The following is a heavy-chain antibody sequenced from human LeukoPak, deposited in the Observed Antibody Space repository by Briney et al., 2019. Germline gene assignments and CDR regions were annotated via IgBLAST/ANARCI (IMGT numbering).Heavy chain of an antibody. V-gene: IGHV3-33*01. CDR3: ARGEHHNSGCFDY. Sequence: GTSLRLSCEVSGFTLRSSDMHWVRQAPGKGLEWVAVIWYDGSNKYYADSVKGRYTISRDNSRNTLYLQMNSLRAEDTAVYYCARGEHHNSGCFDYWGQGTLVTVYS. CDR2: IWYDGSNK. CDR1: GFTLRSSD. D-gene: IGHD6-19*01. J-gene: IGHJ4*02.